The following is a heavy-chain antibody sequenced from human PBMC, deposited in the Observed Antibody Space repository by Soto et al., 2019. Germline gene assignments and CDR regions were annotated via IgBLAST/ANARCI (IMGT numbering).Heavy chain of an antibody. Sequence: QVQLVQSGAEVKEPGSSVRVSCKASGGTFDNFIMNWVRQTPGQGLEWMGGIVPMLGTPTYAEKFKGRVTISATGSTSTMYMEVTSLRSEDTAIYYCARNGTYSSSLSQYSGMDVWGQGTTVTLSS. D-gene: IGHD1-26*01. CDR2: IVPMLGTP. CDR1: GGTFDNFI. CDR3: ARNGTYSSSLSQYSGMDV. V-gene: IGHV1-69*01. J-gene: IGHJ6*02.